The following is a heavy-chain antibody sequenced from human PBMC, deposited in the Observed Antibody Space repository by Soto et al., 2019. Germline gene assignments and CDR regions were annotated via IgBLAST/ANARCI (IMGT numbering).Heavy chain of an antibody. V-gene: IGHV3-33*01. CDR1: GFTFSNYG. CDR2: IWYDGSYK. J-gene: IGHJ4*02. CDR3: ARDECNYGYFDD. Sequence: GGSLRLSCAASGFTFSNYGMHWVRQAPGKGLEWVAVIWYDGSYKYYADSVKGRFSISRDNYKNTLYLQMNSLRAEDTAVYYWARDECNYGYFDDWGQGPPVSVAS. D-gene: IGHD3-10*01.